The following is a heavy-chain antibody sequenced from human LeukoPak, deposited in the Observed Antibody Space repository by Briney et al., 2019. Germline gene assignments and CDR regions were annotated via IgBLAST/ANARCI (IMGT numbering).Heavy chain of an antibody. CDR1: GFSFSTYA. V-gene: IGHV3-23*01. J-gene: IGHJ4*02. CDR3: AKQTRYDSPAGGRGFDY. D-gene: IGHD3-22*01. CDR2: MSGSGSIT. Sequence: GGSLRLSFEASGFSFSTYAMSWVRQAPGKGLEWVSGMSGSGSITYYADSVKGRFTISRDNSKSTLFLEMSSPRAEDTAVYYCAKQTRYDSPAGGRGFDYWGQGTLVTVSS.